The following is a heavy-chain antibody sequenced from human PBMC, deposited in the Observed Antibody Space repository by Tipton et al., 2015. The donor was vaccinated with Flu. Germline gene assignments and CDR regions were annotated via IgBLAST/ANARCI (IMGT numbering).Heavy chain of an antibody. CDR3: ARRDYSNYVSEPKNWFDP. D-gene: IGHD4-11*01. J-gene: IGHJ5*02. CDR1: GGFVSSYF. CDR2: IHRSGST. Sequence: TLSLTCTVSGGFVSSYFWGWIRQPPGKGLEWIGNIHRSGSTYHNPSLKNRVTISVDASKNQFSLTLSSVTAADTAVYYCARRDYSNYVSEPKNWFDPWGQGTLVTVSS. V-gene: IGHV4-59*08.